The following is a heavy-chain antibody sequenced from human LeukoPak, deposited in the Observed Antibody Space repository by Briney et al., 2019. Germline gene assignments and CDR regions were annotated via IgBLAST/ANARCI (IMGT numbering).Heavy chain of an antibody. CDR2: INPSGGSA. D-gene: IGHD6-13*01. CDR1: GYTFTSYY. V-gene: IGHV1-46*01. J-gene: IGHJ4*02. Sequence: ASVKVSCKASGYTFTSYYMHWVRQAPGQGLEWMGIINPSGGSASYAQKFQGRVTMTRDTSTSTVYMELSSLRSEDTAVYYCAREDAAAAGAVYWGQGTLVTVSS. CDR3: AREDAAAAGAVY.